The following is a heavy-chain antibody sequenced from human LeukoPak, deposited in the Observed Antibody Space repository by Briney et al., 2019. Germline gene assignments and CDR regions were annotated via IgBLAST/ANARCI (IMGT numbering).Heavy chain of an antibody. V-gene: IGHV3-30*18. D-gene: IGHD3-3*01. CDR3: AKLYYDFWSGYYTGLNDDY. CDR1: GFTFSSYG. Sequence: GRSLRLSCAASGFTFSSYGMHWVRQAPGKGLEWVAVISYDGSSKYYADSVKGRFTISRDNSKNTLYLQMNSLRAEDTAVYYCAKLYYDFWSGYYTGLNDDYWGQGTLVTVSS. J-gene: IGHJ4*02. CDR2: ISYDGSSK.